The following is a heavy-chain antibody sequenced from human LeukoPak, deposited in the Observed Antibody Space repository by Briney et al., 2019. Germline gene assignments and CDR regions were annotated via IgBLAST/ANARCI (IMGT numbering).Heavy chain of an antibody. Sequence: PRGSLRLSCAGSGFPFSNYWMAWVRQAPGKGLEWVANMKEDGGEINYVDSVKGRFTISRDNAKNSLDLQMNSLRVDDTAVYYCVRDRGSSTFDYWGQGTLVIVSS. CDR1: GFPFSNYW. CDR2: MKEDGGEI. V-gene: IGHV3-7*01. D-gene: IGHD3-10*01. CDR3: VRDRGSSTFDY. J-gene: IGHJ4*02.